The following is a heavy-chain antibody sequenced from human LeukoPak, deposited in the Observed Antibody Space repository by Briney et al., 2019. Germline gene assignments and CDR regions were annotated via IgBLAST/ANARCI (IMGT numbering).Heavy chain of an antibody. CDR1: GGSISSYY. D-gene: IGHD6-13*01. CDR3: ARRAGYSSSWYNYYYYGMDV. J-gene: IGHJ6*02. CDR2: IYYSGST. Sequence: SETLSLTCTVSGGSISSYYWSLIRQPPGKGLEWIGYIYYSGSTNYNPSLKSRVTISVDTSKNQFSLKLSSVTAADTAVYYCARRAGYSSSWYNYYYYGMDVWGQGTTVTVSS. V-gene: IGHV4-59*08.